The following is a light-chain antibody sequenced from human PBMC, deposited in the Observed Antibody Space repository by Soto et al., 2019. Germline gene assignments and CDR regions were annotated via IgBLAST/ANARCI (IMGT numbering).Light chain of an antibody. CDR2: DAS. CDR1: QSVSYW. V-gene: IGKV1-5*01. J-gene: IGKJ1*01. Sequence: EIQMTQSPSTLSASVGDRVTITCRASQSVSYWLAWYQQTPGKAPKLLVHDASTLLSGVPSRFSGSVSGTEVILTIGSLQPDDFATYYCQQYKSYPWTFGQGTKV. CDR3: QQYKSYPWT.